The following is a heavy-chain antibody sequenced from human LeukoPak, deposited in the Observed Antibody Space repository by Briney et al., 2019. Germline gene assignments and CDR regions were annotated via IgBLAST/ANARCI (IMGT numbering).Heavy chain of an antibody. V-gene: IGHV4-31*03. CDR2: IYYSGST. J-gene: IGHJ6*02. Sequence: SETLSLTCTVSGGSISSGGYYWSGIRQHPGKGLEWIGYIYYSGSTYYNPSFKSRVTISVDTSKNQFSLKLSSVTAADTAVYYCARVALRRGYSGYDSPYYYYGMDVWGQGTTVTVSS. CDR3: ARVALRRGYSGYDSPYYYYGMDV. D-gene: IGHD5-12*01. CDR1: GGSISSGGYY.